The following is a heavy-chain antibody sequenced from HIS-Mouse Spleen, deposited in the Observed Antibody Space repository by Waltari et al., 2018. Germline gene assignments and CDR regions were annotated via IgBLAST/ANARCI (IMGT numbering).Heavy chain of an antibody. V-gene: IGHV4-39*07. Sequence: QLQLQESGPGLVKPSETLSLTCTVSGGSISSSSYYWCWVRQPPGKGLGWIGSIYYSGHTYYNPSHKSRVTISVNTSKNQFSLKLSSVTAADTSVYYCAREIPYSSSWYDWYFDLWGRGTLVTVSS. J-gene: IGHJ2*01. CDR2: IYYSGHT. CDR1: GGSISSSSYY. CDR3: AREIPYSSSWYDWYFDL. D-gene: IGHD6-13*01.